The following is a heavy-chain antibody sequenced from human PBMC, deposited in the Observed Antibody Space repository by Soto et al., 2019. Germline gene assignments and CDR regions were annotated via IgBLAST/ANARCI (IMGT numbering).Heavy chain of an antibody. D-gene: IGHD2-8*01. CDR1: GFTFNNYA. CDR2: ISGSGGST. Sequence: EVQLLESGGGLVQPGGSLRLSCAASGFTFNNYAISWVRQAPGKGLEWVSAISGSGGSTHYADSVKGRFTISRDNSKNTLCLQMNHLRAEDTAVYYCAKLASGHYCTNGVCLLYYCDYWGQGAQVTVSS. CDR3: AKLASGHYCTNGVCLLYYCDY. J-gene: IGHJ4*02. V-gene: IGHV3-23*01.